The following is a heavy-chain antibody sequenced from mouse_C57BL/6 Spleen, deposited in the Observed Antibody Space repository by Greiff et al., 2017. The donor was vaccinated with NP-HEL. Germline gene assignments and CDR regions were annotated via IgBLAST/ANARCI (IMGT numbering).Heavy chain of an antibody. J-gene: IGHJ2*01. D-gene: IGHD1-1*01. CDR1: GYTFTCYW. Sequence: QVQLQQPGAELVRPGSSVKLSCKASGYTFTCYWMHWVKQRPIQGLEWIGNIDPSDSETHYNQKFKDKATLTVDKSSSTAYMQLSSLTSEDSAVYYCARDGSINFDYWGQGTTLTVSS. V-gene: IGHV1-52*01. CDR3: ARDGSINFDY. CDR2: IDPSDSET.